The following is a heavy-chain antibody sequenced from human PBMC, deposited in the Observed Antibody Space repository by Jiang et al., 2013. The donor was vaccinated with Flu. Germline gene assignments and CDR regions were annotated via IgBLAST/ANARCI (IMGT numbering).Heavy chain of an antibody. V-gene: IGHV1-69*06. D-gene: IGHD5-18*01. CDR1: GGAFSSYA. Sequence: GAEVKKPGSSVKVSCKASGGAFSSYAISWVRQAPGQGLEWMGGIIPIFDTTKYTQKFQGRVTITVDKSTSTAYMELSSLRSEDTAVYYCARAIGGYSYGPLSTWGQGTLVTVSA. CDR2: IIPIFDTT. J-gene: IGHJ4*02. CDR3: ARAIGGYSYGPLST.